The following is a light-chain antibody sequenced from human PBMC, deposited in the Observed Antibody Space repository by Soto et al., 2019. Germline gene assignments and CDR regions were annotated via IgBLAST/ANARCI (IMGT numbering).Light chain of an antibody. J-gene: IGKJ1*01. V-gene: IGKV1-39*01. CDR2: AAS. CDR3: QQSDSWPCT. Sequence: DIQMTQSPSSLSSSVGDRVTITCRASQSISNYLNWYQQKPGKAPNLLIYAASTLQSGVPSRFSGSGSGTDFTLTISSLQAEDFAAYYCQQSDSWPCTFGQGTKVDIK. CDR1: QSISNY.